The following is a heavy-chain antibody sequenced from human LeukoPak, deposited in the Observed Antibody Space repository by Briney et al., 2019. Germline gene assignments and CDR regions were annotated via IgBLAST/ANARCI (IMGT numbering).Heavy chain of an antibody. V-gene: IGHV1-2*02. Sequence: ASVKVSCKASGYRFTDSYMHWVRQAPGQGFEWMGWINPSTGDTMYAKMFQGRVTLTTGASINTAYMELSGLRPADTAVYFCVSAYDQWGQGTLVTVSS. CDR1: GYRFTDSY. CDR2: INPSTGDT. J-gene: IGHJ5*02. CDR3: VSAYDQ.